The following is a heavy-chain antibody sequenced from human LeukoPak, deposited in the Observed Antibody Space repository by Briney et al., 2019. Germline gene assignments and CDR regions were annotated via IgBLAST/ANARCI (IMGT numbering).Heavy chain of an antibody. CDR3: ARTLTRSCSGATYYFTWFDP. Sequence: PSETLSLTCTVSGGSISSSGYYWGWIRQPPGKGLEWFGSVYFTGNTYYNPSLKSRVTLSVDTSKNQFSLKLTSVTAADTAVYYCARTLTRSCSGATYYFTWFDPWGQGALVTVSS. D-gene: IGHD2-15*01. CDR1: GGSISSSGYY. J-gene: IGHJ5*02. V-gene: IGHV4-39*01. CDR2: VYFTGNT.